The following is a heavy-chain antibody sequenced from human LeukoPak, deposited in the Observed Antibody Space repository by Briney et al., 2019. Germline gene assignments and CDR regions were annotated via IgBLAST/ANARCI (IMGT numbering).Heavy chain of an antibody. CDR2: INHRGST. CDR3: ARETGYSSSWVGTYYYYYMDV. Sequence: SETLSLTCAVYGGSFSGYYWSWIRQPPGKGLEWIGEINHRGSTNYNPSLKSRVTISVDTSKNQFSLKLSSVTAADTAVYYCARETGYSSSWVGTYYYYYMDVWGKGTTVTVSS. CDR1: GGSFSGYY. D-gene: IGHD6-13*01. J-gene: IGHJ6*03. V-gene: IGHV4-34*01.